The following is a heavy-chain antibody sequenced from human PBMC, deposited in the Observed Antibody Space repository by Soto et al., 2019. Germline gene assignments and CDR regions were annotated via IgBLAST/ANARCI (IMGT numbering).Heavy chain of an antibody. CDR1: GYTFTGYY. V-gene: IGHV1-2*04. D-gene: IGHD6-19*01. CDR2: INPNSGGT. J-gene: IGHJ4*02. CDR3: ARQGGVSYSSGWYGLGY. Sequence: ASVKVSCKASGYTFTGYYMHWVRQAPGQGLEWMGWINPNSGGTNYAQKFQGWVTMTRDTSISTAYMELSRLRSDDTAVYYCARQGGVSYSSGWYGLGYWGQGTLVNVSS.